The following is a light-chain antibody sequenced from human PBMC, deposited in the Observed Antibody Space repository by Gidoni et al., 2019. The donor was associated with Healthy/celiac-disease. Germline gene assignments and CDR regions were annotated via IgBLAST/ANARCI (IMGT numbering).Light chain of an antibody. J-gene: IGKJ4*01. CDR3: QQYGSSSLT. Sequence: EIVLTQSPGTLSLSPGERATLSCRASQSVSSSYLDWYQQKPGQAPRLLIYGASSRATGIPERFSGSGSGTDFTLTISRLEPEDFAVYYCQQYGSSSLTFGGGTKVEIK. V-gene: IGKV3-20*01. CDR1: QSVSSSY. CDR2: GAS.